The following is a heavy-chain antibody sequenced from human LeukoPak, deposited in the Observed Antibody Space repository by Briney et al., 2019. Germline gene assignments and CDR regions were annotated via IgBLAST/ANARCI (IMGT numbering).Heavy chain of an antibody. J-gene: IGHJ4*02. D-gene: IGHD2-15*01. CDR3: ARHYCTGGSCYRSDY. V-gene: IGHV4-39*01. CDR2: IYYSGST. CDR1: GGSISSSSYY. Sequence: SGTLSLTCTVSGGSISSSSYYWGWIRQPPGKGLEWIGSIYYSGSTYYNPSLKSRVTISVDTSKNQFSLKLTSVTAADTAVYYCARHYCTGGSCYRSDYWGQGTLVTVSS.